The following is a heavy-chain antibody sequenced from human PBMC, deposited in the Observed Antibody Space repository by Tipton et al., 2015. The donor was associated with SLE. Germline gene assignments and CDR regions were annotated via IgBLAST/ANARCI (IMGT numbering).Heavy chain of an antibody. V-gene: IGHV4-34*01. Sequence: TLSLTCAVYGGSFSGYYWSWIRQPPGKGLEWIGEINHSGSTNYNPSLKSRVTISVDTSKNQFSLKLSSVTAADTAVYYCARTSGYDYGGFDYWGQGTLVTVSS. D-gene: IGHD5-12*01. J-gene: IGHJ4*02. CDR3: ARTSGYDYGGFDY. CDR2: INHSGST. CDR1: GGSFSGYY.